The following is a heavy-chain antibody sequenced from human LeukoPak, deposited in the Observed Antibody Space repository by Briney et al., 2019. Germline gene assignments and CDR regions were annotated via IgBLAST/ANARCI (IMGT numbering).Heavy chain of an antibody. D-gene: IGHD5-24*01. V-gene: IGHV1-69*01. Sequence: SVNVSCKASGGTFSSYAISWVRQAPDQGFDWRGGIIPIFGTANYAQKFQGRVTITADESTSTAYMELSSLRSEDTAVYYCARGGEWLQFDYFDYWGQGTLVTVSS. CDR3: ARGGEWLQFDYFDY. CDR2: IIPIFGTA. CDR1: GGTFSSYA. J-gene: IGHJ4*02.